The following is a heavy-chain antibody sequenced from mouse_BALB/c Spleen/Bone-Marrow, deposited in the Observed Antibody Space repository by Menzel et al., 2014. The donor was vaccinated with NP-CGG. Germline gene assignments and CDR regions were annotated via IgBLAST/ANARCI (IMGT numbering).Heavy chain of an antibody. J-gene: IGHJ4*01. CDR2: VWGDGST. CDR1: GFSLTGYG. Sequence: VKLMESGPGLVAPSQSLSISCTVSGFSLTGYGVNWVRQPPGKGLEWLGMVWGDGSTDYNSALKSRLSISKGNSKRQVFLTMNSLQPHHTARYSDDRDSFLIARALDFWGQGTSVTVSS. V-gene: IGHV2-6-7*01. CDR3: DRDSFLIARALDF. D-gene: IGHD2-4*01.